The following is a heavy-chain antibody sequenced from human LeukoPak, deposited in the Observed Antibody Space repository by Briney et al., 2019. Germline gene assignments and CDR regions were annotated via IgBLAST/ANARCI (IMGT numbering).Heavy chain of an antibody. V-gene: IGHV1-46*01. Sequence: GASVKVSCKASGYSFADYYMHWVRQAPGQGLEWMGIINPSGGSTSYAQKFQGRVTMTRDTSTSTVYMELSSLRSEDTAVYYCARVTGTFADYWGQGTLVTVSS. CDR1: GYSFADYY. D-gene: IGHD1-20*01. CDR3: ARVTGTFADY. J-gene: IGHJ4*02. CDR2: INPSGGST.